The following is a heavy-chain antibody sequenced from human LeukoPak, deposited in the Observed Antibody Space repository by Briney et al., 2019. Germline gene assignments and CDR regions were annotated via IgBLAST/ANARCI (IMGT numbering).Heavy chain of an antibody. J-gene: IGHJ4*02. CDR3: RGEGLLLYYFDY. Sequence: SGPALVKPTQTLTLTCTFSGFSLSTSGMRVSWIRQPPGKALEWLARIDWDDDKFYSTSLKTRLTISKDTSKNQVVRTMINMDPVDTATYYFRGEGLLLYYFDYWGQGTLLTVSS. V-gene: IGHV2-70*04. D-gene: IGHD2-15*01. CDR1: GFSLSTSGMR. CDR2: IDWDDDK.